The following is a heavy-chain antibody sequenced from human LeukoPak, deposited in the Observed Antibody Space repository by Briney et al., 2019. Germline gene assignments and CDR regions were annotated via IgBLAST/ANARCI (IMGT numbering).Heavy chain of an antibody. CDR1: GYTFTGYD. D-gene: IGHD3-3*01. Sequence: ASVKVSCKASGYTFTGYDINWVRQAPGQGLEWMGWLNPNSGDTVYAQKFQGRVTITRTTSISTAYMEVSSLRSEDTAVYYCAREATFGVIYDWGQGTLVTVSS. V-gene: IGHV1-8*01. CDR2: LNPNSGDT. CDR3: AREATFGVIYD. J-gene: IGHJ4*02.